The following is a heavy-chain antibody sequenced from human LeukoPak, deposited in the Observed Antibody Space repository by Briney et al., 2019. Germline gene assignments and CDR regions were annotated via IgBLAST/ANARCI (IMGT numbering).Heavy chain of an antibody. D-gene: IGHD4-17*01. J-gene: IGHJ6*04. CDR2: INHSGST. CDR3: ARGLRSDV. V-gene: IGHV4-30-4*08. Sequence: SQTLSLTCTVSGGSISSGDYYWSWIRQPPGKGLEWIGEINHSGSTNYNPSLKSRATISVDTSKNQFSLKLSSVTAADTAVYYCARGLRSDVRGKGTTVTVSS. CDR1: GGSISSGDYY.